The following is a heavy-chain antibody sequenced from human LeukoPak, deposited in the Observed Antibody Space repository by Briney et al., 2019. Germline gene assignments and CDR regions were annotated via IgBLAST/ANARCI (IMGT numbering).Heavy chain of an antibody. D-gene: IGHD6-13*01. CDR1: GFTFSSYA. J-gene: IGHJ4*02. CDR2: ISANGDTT. V-gene: IGHV3-23*01. Sequence: GGSLRLSCAASGFTFSSYAMSWVRQAPGKGLEGVSGISANGDTTKYADSVKGRFTISRDNSKNTVFLQVNSLRADDTAVYYCAKEGRIAAGTGDYFDYWGQGTLVTVSS. CDR3: AKEGRIAAGTGDYFDY.